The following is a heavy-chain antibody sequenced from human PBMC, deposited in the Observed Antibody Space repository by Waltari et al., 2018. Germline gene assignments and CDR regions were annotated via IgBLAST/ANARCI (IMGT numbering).Heavy chain of an antibody. J-gene: IGHJ6*02. CDR2: ISFDGNNI. CDR3: ARDPNYYGSGSYLNYGMDV. D-gene: IGHD3-10*01. Sequence: QVQLVESGGGVVQPGRSLRLPCAASGFPLISYPMHWVPKAPGKGLEWVAVISFDGNNIYYADSVKGRFTFSRDNSKNTLFLQMNSLRAEDTAVYYCARDPNYYGSGSYLNYGMDVWGQGTTVTVFS. CDR1: GFPLISYP. V-gene: IGHV3-30-3*01.